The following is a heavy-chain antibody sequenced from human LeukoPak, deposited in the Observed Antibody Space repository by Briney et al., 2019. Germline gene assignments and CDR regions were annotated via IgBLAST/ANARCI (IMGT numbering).Heavy chain of an antibody. CDR3: ARGFPSSSRWFDP. CDR2: INHSGST. J-gene: IGHJ5*02. D-gene: IGHD6-6*01. CDR1: GGSISSYY. Sequence: PSETLSLTCTVSGGSISSYYWSWIRQPPGKGLEWIGDINHSGSTHYNPSLKSRVTISVDTSNNQFSLKLHSVTAADTAVYYCARGFPSSSRWFDPWGQGTLVTVSS. V-gene: IGHV4-34*01.